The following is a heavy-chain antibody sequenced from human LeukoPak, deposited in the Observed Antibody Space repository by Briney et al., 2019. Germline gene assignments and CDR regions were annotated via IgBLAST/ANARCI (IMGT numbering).Heavy chain of an antibody. CDR2: INPHSGGT. Sequence: ASVKVSCKASGYTFTGYYLHWVRQAPGQGLEWMGWINPHSGGTNYAQNFQGRVTMTRDTSVSTAYMELSSLRSDDTAVYYCASRGEGSSWTFDYWGQGTLDTVSS. D-gene: IGHD6-13*01. CDR3: ASRGEGSSWTFDY. J-gene: IGHJ4*02. CDR1: GYTFTGYY. V-gene: IGHV1-2*02.